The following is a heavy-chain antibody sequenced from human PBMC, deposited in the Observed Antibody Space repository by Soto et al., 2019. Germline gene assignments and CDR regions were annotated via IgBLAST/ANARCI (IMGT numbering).Heavy chain of an antibody. Sequence: GGSLRLSCAASGFTFSSYAMSWVRQAPGKGLEWVSAISGSGGSTYYADSVKGRFTIYRDNSKNTLYLQMKSLRADDTVVYYCAKDRPDYYDSSGYYLAFTRDYWGQGTLVTVSS. CDR1: GFTFSSYA. D-gene: IGHD3-22*01. J-gene: IGHJ4*02. V-gene: IGHV3-23*01. CDR3: AKDRPDYYDSSGYYLAFTRDY. CDR2: ISGSGGST.